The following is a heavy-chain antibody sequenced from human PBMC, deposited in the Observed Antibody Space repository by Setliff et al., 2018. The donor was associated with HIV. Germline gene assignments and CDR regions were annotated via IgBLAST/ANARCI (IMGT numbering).Heavy chain of an antibody. D-gene: IGHD4-4*01. CDR3: ARDAFDYTAYYYSYMDV. J-gene: IGHJ6*03. CDR1: GYTFTNYY. V-gene: IGHV1-46*01. CDR2: INPSGGST. Sequence: ASVKVSCKASGYTFTNYYIHWVRQAPGQGLEWMGIINPSGGSTTYAQKFQGRVTMTRDTSTSTVYMELSSLRSEDTAVYYCARDAFDYTAYYYSYMDVWGKGTTVTGSS.